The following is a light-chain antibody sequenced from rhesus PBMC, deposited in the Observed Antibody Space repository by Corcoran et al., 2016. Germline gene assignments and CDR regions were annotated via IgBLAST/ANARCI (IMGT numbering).Light chain of an antibody. V-gene: IGKV1-22*01. J-gene: IGKJ1*01. CDR2: KAS. CDR3: QQYDSGPWT. CDR1: QSISSW. Sequence: DIQMTQSPSSLSASVGDTVTITCRVSQSISSWLAWYQQKPGKAPNLLIYKASSLQSGVPPRFSGIGYGIDFTLTISSLQSEDFATYWCQQYDSGPWTFGQGTKVEI.